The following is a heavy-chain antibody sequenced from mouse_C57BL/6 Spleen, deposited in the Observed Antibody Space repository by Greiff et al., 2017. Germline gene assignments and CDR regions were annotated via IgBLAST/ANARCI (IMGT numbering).Heavy chain of an antibody. Sequence: VQLQQSGAELVKPGASVKLSCKASGYTFTEYTIHWVKQRSGQGLEWIGWFYPGSGSIKYNEKFKDKATLTADKSSSTVYMELSRLTSEDSAVYFCARHEESTYDDDVETGLLYAMDYWGQGTSVTVSS. CDR1: GYTFTEYT. CDR3: ARHEESTYDDDVETGLLYAMDY. D-gene: IGHD2-4*01. CDR2: FYPGSGSI. V-gene: IGHV1-62-2*01. J-gene: IGHJ4*01.